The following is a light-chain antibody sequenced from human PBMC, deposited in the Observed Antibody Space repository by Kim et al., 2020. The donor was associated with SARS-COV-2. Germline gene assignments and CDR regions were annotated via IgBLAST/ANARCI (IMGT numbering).Light chain of an antibody. J-gene: IGLJ3*02. CDR1: DSGTKS. V-gene: IGLV3-21*04. CDR3: QVWDSRSDHRV. Sequence: APGKTATLTCGGKDSGTKSVHGYQQMPGQAPVSIIYSNSDRPSGIPERFSGSNAANTATLTINRVEAGDEADYFCQVWDSRSDHRVFGGGTQLTVL. CDR2: SNS.